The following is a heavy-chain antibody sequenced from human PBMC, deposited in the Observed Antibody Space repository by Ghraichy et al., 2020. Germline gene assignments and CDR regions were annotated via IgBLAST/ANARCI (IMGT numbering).Heavy chain of an antibody. Sequence: SETLSLTCSVSGASITNTTYYWGWVRQPPGRGLEWIGTINYSGSTFYNPSLKSRVTISLDASRNQFALRLSSVAAADTAVYYCARGPGTNSDYWGQGTLVTVSS. CDR1: GASITNTTYY. CDR2: INYSGST. D-gene: IGHD1-1*01. V-gene: IGHV4-39*06. CDR3: ARGPGTNSDY. J-gene: IGHJ4*02.